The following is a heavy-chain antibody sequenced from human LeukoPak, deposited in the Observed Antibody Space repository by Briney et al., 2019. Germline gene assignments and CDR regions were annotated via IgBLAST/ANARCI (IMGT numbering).Heavy chain of an antibody. CDR1: GYSISSGYY. CDR3: ARAPRGSGWVQGLEGQYYYYYMDV. D-gene: IGHD6-19*01. J-gene: IGHJ6*03. Sequence: PSETLSLTCTVSGYSISSGYYWGWIRQPPGKGLEWIGSIYNSGSTYYNPSLKSRATISLDTPANQFSLKLSSVTAADTAVYYCARAPRGSGWVQGLEGQYYYYYMDVWGKGTTVTISS. CDR2: IYNSGST. V-gene: IGHV4-38-2*02.